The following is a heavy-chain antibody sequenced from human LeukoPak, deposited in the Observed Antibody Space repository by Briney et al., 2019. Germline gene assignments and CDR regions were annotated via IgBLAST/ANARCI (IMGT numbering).Heavy chain of an antibody. D-gene: IGHD3-3*01. Sequence: ASVKVSCKASGYTFTSYDINWVRQATGQGLEWMGWMNPNSGNTGYAQKFQGRVTMTRNTSISTAYMELSSLRSEDTAVYCCARGRGYDFWSSNVNRFDPWGQGTLVTVSS. V-gene: IGHV1-8*01. J-gene: IGHJ5*02. CDR1: GYTFTSYD. CDR2: MNPNSGNT. CDR3: ARGRGYDFWSSNVNRFDP.